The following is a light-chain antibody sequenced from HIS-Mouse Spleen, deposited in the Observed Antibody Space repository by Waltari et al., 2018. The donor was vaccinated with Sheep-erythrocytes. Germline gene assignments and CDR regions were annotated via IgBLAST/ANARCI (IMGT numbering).Light chain of an antibody. CDR3: CSYAGSSTPWV. CDR2: EGS. Sequence: QSALTQPASVSGSPGQSITISCTGTSSDVGSYNLVSWYQQHPGKAPKLMIYEGSKRHSGFSNRFSGSKSGKTASLTISGLQAEDEADYYCCSYAGSSTPWVFGGGTKLTFL. J-gene: IGLJ3*02. CDR1: SSDVGSYNL. V-gene: IGLV2-23*01.